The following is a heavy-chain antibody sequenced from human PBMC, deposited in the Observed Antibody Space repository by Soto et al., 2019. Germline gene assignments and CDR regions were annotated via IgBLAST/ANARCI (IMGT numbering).Heavy chain of an antibody. CDR2: ISSSSSYI. CDR3: ARVSRLYQLLPLSLEDAQRTRIYYYYMDV. Sequence: GGSLRLSCAASGFTFSSYSMNWVRQAPGKGLEWVSSISSSSSYIYYADSVKGRFTISRDNAKNSLYLQMNSLRAEDTAVYYCARVSRLYQLLPLSLEDAQRTRIYYYYMDVWGKGTTVTVSS. V-gene: IGHV3-21*01. D-gene: IGHD2-2*01. J-gene: IGHJ6*03. CDR1: GFTFSSYS.